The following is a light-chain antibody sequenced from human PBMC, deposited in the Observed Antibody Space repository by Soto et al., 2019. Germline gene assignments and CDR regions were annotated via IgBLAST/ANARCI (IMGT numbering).Light chain of an antibody. CDR1: SSDVGGYNY. V-gene: IGLV2-14*03. CDR2: DVS. Sequence: QSALTQPASVSGSPGQSITISCTGTSSDVGGYNYVSWYQHHPGKAPKLIIYDVSNRPSGVSNRFSGSKSGDTASLTISGLQAEDEADYYCSSCRGSSTVVFGGGTKLTVL. CDR3: SSCRGSSTVV. J-gene: IGLJ2*01.